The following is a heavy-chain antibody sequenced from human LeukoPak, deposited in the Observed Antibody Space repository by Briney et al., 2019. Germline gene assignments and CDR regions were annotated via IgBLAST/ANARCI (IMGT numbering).Heavy chain of an antibody. V-gene: IGHV3-33*01. CDR2: IWYDGSNK. Sequence: GRSLRLSCAASGFTFSSYGMHWVRQAPGKGLEWVAVIWYDGSNKYYADSVKGRFTISRDNSKNTLYLQMNSLRAEDTAVYYCAREGGWHLYWFDPWGQGTLVTASS. J-gene: IGHJ5*02. CDR3: AREGGWHLYWFDP. CDR1: GFTFSSYG. D-gene: IGHD6-19*01.